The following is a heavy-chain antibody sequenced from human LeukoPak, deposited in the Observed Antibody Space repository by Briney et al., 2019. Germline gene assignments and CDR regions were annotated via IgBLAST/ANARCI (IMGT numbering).Heavy chain of an antibody. CDR3: ARKEKSYSSGWYYFDY. J-gene: IGHJ4*02. Sequence: PGGSLRLSCAASGFTFSSYAMHWVRQAPGKGLEWVAVISYDGSNKYYADSVKGRFTISRDNSKNTLYLQMNSLRAEDTAVYYCARKEKSYSSGWYYFDYWGQGTLVTVSS. CDR2: ISYDGSNK. V-gene: IGHV3-30*01. D-gene: IGHD6-19*01. CDR1: GFTFSSYA.